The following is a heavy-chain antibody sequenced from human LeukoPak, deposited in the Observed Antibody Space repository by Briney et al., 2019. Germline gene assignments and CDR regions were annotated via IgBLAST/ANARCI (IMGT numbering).Heavy chain of an antibody. D-gene: IGHD3-10*01. V-gene: IGHV4-59*01. J-gene: IGHJ5*02. CDR1: RGSISGYY. CDR2: IYYSGTT. Sequence: SETLSLTCTVSRGSISGYYWSWIRQPPGKGLEWIGYIYYSGTTNYNPSLKSRVTISVDTSKNQFSLKLSSVTAADTAVYYCAGGSGSYTWFDPWGQGTLVTVSS. CDR3: AGGSGSYTWFDP.